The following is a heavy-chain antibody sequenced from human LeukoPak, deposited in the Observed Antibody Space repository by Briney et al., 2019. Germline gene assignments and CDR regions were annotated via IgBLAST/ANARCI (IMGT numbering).Heavy chain of an antibody. D-gene: IGHD4-17*01. Sequence: GSLRLSCAASGFTFSSYAMSWVRQAPGEGLEWVSTISGSGGLIYYADSVKGRFTISRDNSKNTLYLQMNSLRAEDTAVYYCAREEGDGDYGDYVYDYWGQGTLVTVSS. CDR3: AREEGDGDYGDYVYDY. V-gene: IGHV3-23*01. CDR1: GFTFSSYA. CDR2: ISGSGGLI. J-gene: IGHJ4*02.